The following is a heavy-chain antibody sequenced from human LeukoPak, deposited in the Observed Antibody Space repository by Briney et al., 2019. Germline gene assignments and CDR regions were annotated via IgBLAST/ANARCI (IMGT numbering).Heavy chain of an antibody. CDR2: IYHSGST. V-gene: IGHV4-38-2*01. CDR3: ASLPSNTVTHDY. Sequence: PSETLSPTCAVSGSSISSLSYWGCIPQPPGMGLEWIGTIYHSGSTHYNPSLKSRVTLSVDTSKNQFSLKLRSVTAADTAVYYCASLPSNTVTHDYWGQGTLVTVSS. D-gene: IGHD4-11*01. CDR1: GSSISSLSY. J-gene: IGHJ4*02.